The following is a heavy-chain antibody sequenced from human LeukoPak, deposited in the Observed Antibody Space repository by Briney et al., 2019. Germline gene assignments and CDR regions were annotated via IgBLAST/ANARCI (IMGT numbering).Heavy chain of an antibody. Sequence: GGCLRLSCAASGFTFSSYAMSWVRQAPGKGLEWVSAISSSGNTYYADSVKGRFTISRDNSKNTLYLQMNSLRAEDAAVYYCAKRLSYNFDYWGQGTLVTVSS. J-gene: IGHJ4*02. CDR3: AKRLSYNFDY. V-gene: IGHV3-23*01. CDR2: ISSSGNT. D-gene: IGHD2-2*01. CDR1: GFTFSSYA.